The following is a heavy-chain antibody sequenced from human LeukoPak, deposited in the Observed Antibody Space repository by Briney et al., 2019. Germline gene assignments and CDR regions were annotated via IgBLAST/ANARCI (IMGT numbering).Heavy chain of an antibody. CDR2: IRSKANSYAT. CDR3: TLSSGWYGGDY. D-gene: IGHD6-19*01. J-gene: IGHJ4*02. Sequence: GGSLKLSCAASGFTFSGSAMHWVRQASGKGLEWVGRIRSKANSYATAYAASVKGRFTISRDDSKNTAYLRMNSLKTEDTAVYYCTLSSGWYGGDYWGQGTLVTVSS. V-gene: IGHV3-73*01. CDR1: GFTFSGSA.